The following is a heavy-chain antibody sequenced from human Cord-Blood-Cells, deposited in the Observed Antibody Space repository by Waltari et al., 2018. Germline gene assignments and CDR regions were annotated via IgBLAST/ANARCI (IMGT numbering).Heavy chain of an antibody. V-gene: IGHV1-2*02. CDR3: ASPRPIPYQYSGYERGFDY. D-gene: IGHD5-12*01. CDR1: GYTFTGYY. CDR2: INPNSGGT. J-gene: IGHJ4*02. Sequence: QVQLVQSGAEVKKPGASVKVSCKASGYTFTGYYMHWVRQAPGQGPEWMGWINPNSGGTNDAQKFQGRVTMTRDTSTSTAYMELSRLRSDDTAVYYCASPRPIPYQYSGYERGFDYWGQGTLVTVSS.